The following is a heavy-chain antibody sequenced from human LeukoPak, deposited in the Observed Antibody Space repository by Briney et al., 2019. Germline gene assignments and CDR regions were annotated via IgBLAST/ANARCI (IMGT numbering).Heavy chain of an antibody. CDR3: AGGGGYLIDY. Sequence: GGSLRLSCTASGFTFSSYWMNWVRQVPGKELEWVAIIKSDGTEEHYLDSVKGRFTISRDDANNLLFLQMNNLRAEDTAVYYCAGGGGYLIDYWGQGTLVTVSS. CDR1: GFTFSSYW. D-gene: IGHD3-22*01. J-gene: IGHJ4*02. CDR2: IKSDGTEE. V-gene: IGHV3-7*01.